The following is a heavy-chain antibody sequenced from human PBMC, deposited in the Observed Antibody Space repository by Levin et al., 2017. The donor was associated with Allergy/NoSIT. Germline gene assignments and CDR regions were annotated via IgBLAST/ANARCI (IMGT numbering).Heavy chain of an antibody. CDR1: GGSISSYY. CDR3: ARSYYDSSGYYY. J-gene: IGHJ4*02. CDR2: MYDSGST. Sequence: ASETLSLTCTVSGGSISSYYWSWIRQPPGKGLEWIGYMYDSGSTNYNPSLKSRVTISVDTSKNQFSLKLTSVTAADTAVYYCARSYYDSSGYYYWGQGTLVTVSS. D-gene: IGHD3-22*01. V-gene: IGHV4-59*08.